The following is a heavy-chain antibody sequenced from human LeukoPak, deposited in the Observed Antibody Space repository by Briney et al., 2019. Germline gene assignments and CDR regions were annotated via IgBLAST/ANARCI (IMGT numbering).Heavy chain of an antibody. J-gene: IGHJ4*02. D-gene: IGHD3-22*01. CDR2: IYHSGST. CDR3: ARAGGVYYYNY. V-gene: IGHV4-4*02. CDR1: GGSISSSNW. Sequence: SETLSLTCAVSGGSISSSNWWSWVRQPPGKGLEGIGEIYHSGSTNYNPSLKSRVTISVDKSKNQLSLKLSSVTAADTAVYYCARAGGVYYYNYWGQGTLVTVSS.